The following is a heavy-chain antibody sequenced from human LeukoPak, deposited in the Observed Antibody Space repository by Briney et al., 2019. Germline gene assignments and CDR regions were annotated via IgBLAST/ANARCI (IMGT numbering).Heavy chain of an antibody. J-gene: IGHJ4*02. CDR1: GGSISSGGYY. CDR3: ARAKYYYGSGSYYKPYYFDY. D-gene: IGHD3-10*01. CDR2: IYYSGST. Sequence: PSQTLSLTCSVSGGSISSGGYYWSWIRQHPGKGLEWIGYIYYSGSTYYNPSLKSRVSISVDTSKNQFSLKLSSVTAADTAVYYCARAKYYYGSGSYYKPYYFDYWGQGTLVTVSS. V-gene: IGHV4-31*03.